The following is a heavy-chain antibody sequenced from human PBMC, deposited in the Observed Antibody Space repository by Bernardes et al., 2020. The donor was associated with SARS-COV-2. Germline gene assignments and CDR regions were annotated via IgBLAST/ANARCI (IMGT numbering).Heavy chain of an antibody. CDR3: ARELGYCSGGSCWYYYYYGMDV. Sequence: GGSLRLSCAASGFTFSSSWMHWVRQAPGKGLVWVSRINSDGSSTSYADSVKGRFTISRDNAKNTLYLQMNSLRAEDTAVYYCARELGYCSGGSCWYYYYYGMDVWGQGTTVTVSS. J-gene: IGHJ6*02. CDR2: INSDGSST. D-gene: IGHD2-15*01. CDR1: GFTFSSSW. V-gene: IGHV3-74*01.